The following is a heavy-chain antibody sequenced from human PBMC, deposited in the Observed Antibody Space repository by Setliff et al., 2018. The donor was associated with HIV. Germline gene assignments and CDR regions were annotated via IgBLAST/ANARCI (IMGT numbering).Heavy chain of an antibody. J-gene: IGHJ6*02. V-gene: IGHV4-39*07. Sequence: SETLSLTCTVSGGSISSSNYYWGWIRQPPGKGREWIGSIFYSGSTYYNPSLKSRVTISVDTSKNQFSLKLSSVTAADTAVYYCARGAIAVAGISYYYYGMDVWGQGTTVTVSS. CDR3: ARGAIAVAGISYYYYGMDV. CDR1: GGSISSSNYY. CDR2: IFYSGST. D-gene: IGHD6-19*01.